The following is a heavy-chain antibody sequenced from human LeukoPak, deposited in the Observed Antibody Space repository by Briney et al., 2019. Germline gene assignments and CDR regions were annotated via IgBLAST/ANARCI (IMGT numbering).Heavy chain of an antibody. CDR3: ARGGSSSWRPFDF. CDR1: GGSVSSGSYY. D-gene: IGHD6-13*01. CDR2: IYYSGST. Sequence: SETLSLTCTVSGGSVSSGSYYWSWIRQPPGKGLEWIGYIYYSGSTNYNPSLKSRVTISVDKSRTRFSLRLSSVTAADTAVYYCARGGSSSWRPFDFWGQGTLVTVSS. V-gene: IGHV4-61*01. J-gene: IGHJ4*02.